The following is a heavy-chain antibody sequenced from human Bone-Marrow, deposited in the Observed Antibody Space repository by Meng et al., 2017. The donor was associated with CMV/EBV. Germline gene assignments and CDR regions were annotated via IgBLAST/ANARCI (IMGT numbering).Heavy chain of an antibody. Sequence: GGSLRLSCVVSGFTFSSYSMTWVRQTPGKGLEWVSYISRSGSSKYYADSVKGRFSISRDNAKNSLDLQMNSLRAEDTAVYYCAKDLTGDNAFDVWGQGTMVTVSS. J-gene: IGHJ3*01. CDR3: AKDLTGDNAFDV. V-gene: IGHV3-48*04. D-gene: IGHD1-26*01. CDR2: ISRSGSSK. CDR1: GFTFSSYS.